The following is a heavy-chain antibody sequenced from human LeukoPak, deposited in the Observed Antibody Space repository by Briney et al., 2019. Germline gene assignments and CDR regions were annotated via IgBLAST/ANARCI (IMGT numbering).Heavy chain of an antibody. J-gene: IGHJ4*02. V-gene: IGHV3-21*01. D-gene: IGHD6-19*01. CDR3: ARDKPTEYSSGWFHPREPFDPLPNSPLDY. Sequence: PGGSLRLSCAASGFTFSSYSMNWVRQAPGKGLEWVSSISSSSSYIYYADSVKGRFTISRDNAKNSLYLQMNSLRAEDTAVYYCARDKPTEYSSGWFHPREPFDPLPNSPLDYWGQGTLVTVSS. CDR1: GFTFSSYS. CDR2: ISSSSSYI.